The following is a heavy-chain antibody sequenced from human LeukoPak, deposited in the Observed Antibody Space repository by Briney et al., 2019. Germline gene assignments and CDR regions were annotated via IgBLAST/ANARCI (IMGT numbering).Heavy chain of an antibody. D-gene: IGHD6-19*01. CDR2: ISYDGSNK. Sequence: QPGGSLRLSCAASGFTFSSYGMHWVRQAPGKGLEWVAVISYDGSNKYYADSVKGRFTISRDNPKNTLYLQMNSLRAEDTAVYYCAKAVGVSSSGCLDYWGQGTLVTVSS. J-gene: IGHJ4*02. CDR1: GFTFSSYG. V-gene: IGHV3-30*18. CDR3: AKAVGVSSSGCLDY.